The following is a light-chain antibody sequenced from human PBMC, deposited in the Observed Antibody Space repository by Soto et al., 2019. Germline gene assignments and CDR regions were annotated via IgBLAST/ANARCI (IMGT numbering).Light chain of an antibody. Sequence: EIVLTQSPGTLYLSPGERATLSCRASQSLSSSYLAWYQQKPGQAPRLLIYGASSRATGIPDRFSGSGSGTDFTLTISSLEPEDFAVYYCQQRSNWPTFGQGTRLEIK. CDR2: GAS. V-gene: IGKV3D-20*02. J-gene: IGKJ5*01. CDR1: QSLSSSY. CDR3: QQRSNWPT.